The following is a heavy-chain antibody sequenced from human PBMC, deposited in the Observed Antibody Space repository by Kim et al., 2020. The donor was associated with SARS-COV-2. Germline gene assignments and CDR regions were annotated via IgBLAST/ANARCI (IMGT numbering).Heavy chain of an antibody. V-gene: IGHV4-4*07. J-gene: IGHJ5*02. Sequence: SETLSLTCTVSGGSISSYYWSWIRQPAGKGLEWIGRIYASGSANSNPSLKSRVTLSLDTPKNQFSLKLTSVTAADTAISYCARAHKNSWYWFDAWGQGTL. D-gene: IGHD6-13*01. CDR2: IYASGSA. CDR3: ARAHKNSWYWFDA. CDR1: GGSISSYY.